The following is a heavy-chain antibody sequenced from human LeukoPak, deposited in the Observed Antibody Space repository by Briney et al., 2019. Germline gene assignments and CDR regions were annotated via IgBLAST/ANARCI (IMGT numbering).Heavy chain of an antibody. CDR1: GGSMSSDY. CDR2: IYYSGST. J-gene: IGHJ4*02. Sequence: SETLSLTCSVSGGSMSSDYWSWIRQPPGKGLEWIGYIYYSGSTYYSPSLKSRVTISVDTSKNQFSLKLSSVTAADTAVYYCASFLTRGTLXIXFDYWGQGTLVTVS. V-gene: IGHV4-30-4*01. D-gene: IGHD3-9*01. CDR3: ASFLTRGTLXIXFDY.